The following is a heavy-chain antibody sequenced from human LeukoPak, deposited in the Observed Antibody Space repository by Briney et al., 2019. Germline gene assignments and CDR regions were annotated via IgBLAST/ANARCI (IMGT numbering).Heavy chain of an antibody. V-gene: IGHV3-66*03. CDR2: IYDYGAT. D-gene: IGHD1-26*01. CDR1: AFSVSQSD. J-gene: IGHJ5*02. CDR3: ARDRAGSKAWVEFDP. Sequence: PGGSLRLSCVASAFSVSQSDMSWVRQAPGRGLEWVSLIYDYGATHYADSVRGRFTISRDNSKNTVYLDMNNLGREDTAVYYCARDRAGSKAWVEFDPWGQGTLVTVSS.